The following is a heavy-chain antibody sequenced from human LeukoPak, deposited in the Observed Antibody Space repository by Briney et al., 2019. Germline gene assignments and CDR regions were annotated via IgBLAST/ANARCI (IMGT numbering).Heavy chain of an antibody. J-gene: IGHJ4*02. CDR2: ISGSGVST. V-gene: IGHV3-23*01. CDR3: AKVHYPTGNIVVVPAAIFGTQNDY. CDR1: GFTFSSYA. Sequence: GSLRLSCAASGFTFSSYAMSWVRQAPGKGLEWVSAISGSGVSTYYADSVKSRFTISRDNSKNALYLQMNSMRAEDTGVYYCAKVHYPTGNIVVVPAAIFGTQNDYWGQGTLVTVSS. D-gene: IGHD2-2*01.